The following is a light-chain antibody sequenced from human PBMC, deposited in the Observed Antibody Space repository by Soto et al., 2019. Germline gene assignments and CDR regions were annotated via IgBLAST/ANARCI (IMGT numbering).Light chain of an antibody. CDR3: QEGTYWPA. CDR2: DAS. CDR1: QTVRNNY. V-gene: IGKV3D-20*02. J-gene: IGKJ4*01. Sequence: EFVLTQSPGTLSLSPGERATLSCRASQTVRNNYLAWYQQKPGQAPRLLIYDASSRATGIPDRFSGGGSGTDFTLTISSLEPEDFAVYYCQEGTYWPAFGGGTKVDIK.